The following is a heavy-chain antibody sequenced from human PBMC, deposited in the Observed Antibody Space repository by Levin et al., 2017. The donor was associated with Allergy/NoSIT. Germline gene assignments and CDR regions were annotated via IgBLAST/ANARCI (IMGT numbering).Heavy chain of an antibody. Sequence: LSLTCAASGFTFINAWMTWVRQAPGKGLEWVGRIKSKTDGGTTDYAAPVKGRFTSSRDDSENTLYLQMNSLKTEDTAVYYCATQCSGGSCYQYWGQGTLVTVSS. CDR1: GFTFINAW. CDR2: IKSKTDGGTT. J-gene: IGHJ4*02. D-gene: IGHD2-15*01. V-gene: IGHV3-15*01. CDR3: ATQCSGGSCYQY.